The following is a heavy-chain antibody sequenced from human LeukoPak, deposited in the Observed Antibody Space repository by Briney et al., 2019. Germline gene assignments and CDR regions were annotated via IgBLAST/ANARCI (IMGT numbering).Heavy chain of an antibody. CDR3: ARGHEGSH. J-gene: IGHJ4*02. CDR2: ISSSSSYT. Sequence: PGGSLRLSCAASGFXXSXXXXXXXXXXPGXXXXXVSYISSSSSYTNYADSVKGRFTISRDNAKNSLYLQMNSLRAEDTAVYYCARGHEGSHWGQGTLVTVSS. V-gene: IGHV3-11*05. CDR1: GFXXSXXX. D-gene: IGHD6-19*01.